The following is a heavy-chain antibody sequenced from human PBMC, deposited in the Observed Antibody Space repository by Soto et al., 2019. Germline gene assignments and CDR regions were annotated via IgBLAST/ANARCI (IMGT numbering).Heavy chain of an antibody. Sequence: EVHLVESGGGLVQPGGSLRLSCAASGFTVNSEYMSWVRQAPWKGLEWVSVIQSGGPTYYADSVKGRFTISRDTSENTLHLQMDSLRAEVTAVYYCARDDVLCDGGRCYGVLLDVWGKGTTVTVSS. CDR3: ARDDVLCDGGRCYGVLLDV. V-gene: IGHV3-66*01. CDR2: IQSGGPT. J-gene: IGHJ6*04. CDR1: GFTVNSEY. D-gene: IGHD2-15*01.